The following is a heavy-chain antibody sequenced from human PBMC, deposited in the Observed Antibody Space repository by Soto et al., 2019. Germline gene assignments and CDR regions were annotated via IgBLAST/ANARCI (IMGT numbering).Heavy chain of an antibody. CDR2: IFPSGTT. CDR3: AKQTISYTWDV. D-gene: IGHD3-3*01. Sequence: QVQLKQSGPGLVKPSETLSLTCDVSGASINSRNWWSWVRQPPGRGLEWIGEIFPSGTTNYNPSLKSRVTISIDTSRNQFSLKLDSVTAADTALYYCAKQTISYTWDVWGQGTTVTVSS. V-gene: IGHV4-4*02. J-gene: IGHJ6*02. CDR1: GASINSRNW.